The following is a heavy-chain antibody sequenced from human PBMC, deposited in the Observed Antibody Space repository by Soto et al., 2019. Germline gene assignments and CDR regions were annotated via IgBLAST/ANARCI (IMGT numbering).Heavy chain of an antibody. CDR3: ARAPPLTIFGVVIPYYFDY. CDR1: GYTFTGYY. J-gene: IGHJ4*02. V-gene: IGHV1-2*04. D-gene: IGHD3-3*01. CDR2: INPNSGGT. Sequence: RASVKVSCKASGYTFTGYYMHWARQAPGQGLEWMGWINPNSGGTNYAQKFQGWVTMTGDTSISTAYMELSRLRSDDTAVYYCARAPPLTIFGVVIPYYFDYWGQGTLVTVSS.